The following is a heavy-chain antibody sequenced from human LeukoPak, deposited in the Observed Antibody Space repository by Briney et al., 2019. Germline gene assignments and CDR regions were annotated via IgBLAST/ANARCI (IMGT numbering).Heavy chain of an antibody. J-gene: IGHJ4*02. Sequence: GGSLRLSSAASGFTFSSYGMHWVRQAPGKGLEWVAFIRYDGSNKYYADSVKGRFTISRDNSKNTLYLQMNSLRAEDTAVYYCAKDWGACSSTSCYQFYWGQGTLVTVSS. CDR1: GFTFSSYG. CDR3: AKDWGACSSTSCYQFY. D-gene: IGHD2-2*01. V-gene: IGHV3-30*02. CDR2: IRYDGSNK.